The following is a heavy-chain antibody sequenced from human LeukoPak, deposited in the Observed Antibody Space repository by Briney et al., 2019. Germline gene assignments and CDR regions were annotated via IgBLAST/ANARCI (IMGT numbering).Heavy chain of an antibody. Sequence: PSETLSLTCTVSGGSISSYYWSWIRQPPGKGLEWIGYIYYSGSTNYNPSLKSRVTISVDTSKNQFSLKLSSVTAADTAVYYCARDYGSGTSFDPWGQGTLVTVSS. CDR3: ARDYGSGTSFDP. CDR2: IYYSGST. D-gene: IGHD3-10*01. CDR1: GGSISSYY. V-gene: IGHV4-59*01. J-gene: IGHJ5*02.